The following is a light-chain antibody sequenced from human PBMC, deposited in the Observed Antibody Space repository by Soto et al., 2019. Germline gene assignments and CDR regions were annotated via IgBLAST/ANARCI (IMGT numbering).Light chain of an antibody. Sequence: QTVVTQPPSASGTPGQSVTISCSGSSSNIGSNTVNWYQQLPGTAPKLLIYSDYQRPSGVPDRFSGSRSGISVSLAISGLQSDDEADYFCAVWDGSLNAYVFGIGTKLTVL. CDR2: SDY. V-gene: IGLV1-44*01. CDR1: SSNIGSNT. CDR3: AVWDGSLNAYV. J-gene: IGLJ1*01.